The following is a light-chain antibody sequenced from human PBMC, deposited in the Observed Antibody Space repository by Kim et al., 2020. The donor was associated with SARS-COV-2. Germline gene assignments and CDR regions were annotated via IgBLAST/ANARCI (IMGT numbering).Light chain of an antibody. CDR1: QGVGKS. J-gene: IGKJ2*01. Sequence: SVSPGERATPACRASQGVGKSLAWYQQIRGRAPRLLMYGAFTRATGVPARFSGSGSGTDFTLTISSLQSEDFAVYFCQQYSKWPYTFGKGTELEI. CDR2: GAF. V-gene: IGKV3-15*01. CDR3: QQYSKWPYT.